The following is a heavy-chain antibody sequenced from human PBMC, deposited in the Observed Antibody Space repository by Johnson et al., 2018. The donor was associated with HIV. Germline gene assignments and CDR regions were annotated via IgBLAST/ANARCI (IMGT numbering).Heavy chain of an antibody. CDR3: ARDRVLGAFDI. CDR1: GFTFDDYG. J-gene: IGHJ3*02. Sequence: VQLVESGGGLVQPGRSLRLSCAASGFTFDDYGMSWVRQAPGKGLEWGAGINWNGGSTGYADSVKGRFTISRDNAKNSLYLQMNSLRAEDTALYYCARDRVLGAFDIWGQGTMVTVSS. V-gene: IGHV3-20*04. CDR2: INWNGGST.